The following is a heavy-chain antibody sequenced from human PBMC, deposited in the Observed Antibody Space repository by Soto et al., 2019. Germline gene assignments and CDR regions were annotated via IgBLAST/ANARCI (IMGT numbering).Heavy chain of an antibody. J-gene: IGHJ5*02. CDR1: GDSVSSNSAA. CDR2: TYYRSKWYN. D-gene: IGHD6-13*01. Sequence: SQTLSLTCAISGDSVSSNSAAWNWIRQSPSRGLEWLGRTYYRSKWYNDYAVSVKSRITINPDTSKNQFSLQLNSVTPEDTAVYYCARGGGTHSSSWSWGNWFAPWGQGTLVPVSS. V-gene: IGHV6-1*01. CDR3: ARGGGTHSSSWSWGNWFAP.